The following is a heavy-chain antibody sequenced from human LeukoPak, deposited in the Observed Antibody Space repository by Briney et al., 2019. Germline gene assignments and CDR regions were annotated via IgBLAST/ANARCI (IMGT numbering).Heavy chain of an antibody. D-gene: IGHD3-10*01. J-gene: IGHJ4*02. Sequence: GGSLRLSCAASGFPFSDRYMDWVRQAPGKGLEWVGRIRNKDDSYKTEYAASMKGRITISRDDSKKSLFLQMNSLKTEDTAVYYCAKTPSRYYGSGSYPFDYWGQGTLVTVSS. CDR1: GFPFSDRY. V-gene: IGHV3-72*01. CDR2: IRNKDDSYKT. CDR3: AKTPSRYYGSGSYPFDY.